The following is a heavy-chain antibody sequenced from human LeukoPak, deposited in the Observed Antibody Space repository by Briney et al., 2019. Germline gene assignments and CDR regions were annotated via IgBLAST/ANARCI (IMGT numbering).Heavy chain of an antibody. CDR3: ARVPVLRYFDWFQKTYYFDY. D-gene: IGHD3-9*01. V-gene: IGHV1-2*02. J-gene: IGHJ4*02. Sequence: ASVKVSCKASGYTFTGYYMHWVRQAPGQGLEWMGWINPNSGGTNYAQKFQGRVTMTRDTSISTAYMELSRLRSDDTAVYYCARVPVLRYFDWFQKTYYFDYWGQGTLVTVSS. CDR1: GYTFTGYY. CDR2: INPNSGGT.